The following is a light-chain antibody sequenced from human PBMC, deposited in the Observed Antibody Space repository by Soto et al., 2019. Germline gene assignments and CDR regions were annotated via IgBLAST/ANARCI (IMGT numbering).Light chain of an antibody. V-gene: IGLV2-14*01. Sequence: QSVLSQPASVSGSAGQSITISCIGTSSDIGAYNYVSWYQQHPGKVPKLMIYEVTNRPSGLSNRFSGSKSGNTASLTISGLQAEDEADYFCSSYTSTSTLYVFGTGTKVTVL. CDR3: SSYTSTSTLYV. CDR2: EVT. J-gene: IGLJ1*01. CDR1: SSDIGAYNY.